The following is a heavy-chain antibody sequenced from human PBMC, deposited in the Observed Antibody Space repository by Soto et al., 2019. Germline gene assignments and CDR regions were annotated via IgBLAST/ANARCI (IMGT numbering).Heavy chain of an antibody. CDR3: ERDRLVAAVPGYFDL. Sequence: QVQLVQSGAEVKKPGASVKVSCKASGYTFTSYAMHWVRQAPGQRLEWMGWINAGNGNTKYSQKFQGRVTINRDTSASKAYMELSSLRSENTAGYYCERDRLVAAVPGYFDLWGRGTLV. CDR2: INAGNGNT. J-gene: IGHJ2*01. CDR1: GYTFTSYA. D-gene: IGHD3-9*01. V-gene: IGHV1-3*01.